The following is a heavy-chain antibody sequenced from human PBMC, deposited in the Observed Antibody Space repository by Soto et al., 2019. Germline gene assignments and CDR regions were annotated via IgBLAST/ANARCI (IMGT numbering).Heavy chain of an antibody. CDR3: AKGRGGSGSLTPRVDF. D-gene: IGHD3-10*01. Sequence: EVQLLESGGGLVQPGGSLRLSCAASGFTFNNYAMTWVRQAPGKGPEWVSAISGGGDTTSYADSVKGRFTVSRDRSKNTLYLQMSSLRAEDTALYYCAKGRGGSGSLTPRVDFWGQGTLVTLSS. J-gene: IGHJ4*02. V-gene: IGHV3-23*01. CDR1: GFTFNNYA. CDR2: ISGGGDTT.